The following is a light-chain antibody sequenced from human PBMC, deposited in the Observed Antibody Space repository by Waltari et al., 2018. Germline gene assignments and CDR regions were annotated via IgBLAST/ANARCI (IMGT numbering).Light chain of an antibody. CDR2: GAS. Sequence: EIVMTQSPAILSASPGERATLSCRASQSVSTSLAWYQQKPGQAPRLLSSGASTRATGIPDRFSGSGSGTEFTLTISSLQSEDFVVYSCQQYNDWPRTFGQGTKVEIK. CDR1: QSVSTS. J-gene: IGKJ1*01. CDR3: QQYNDWPRT. V-gene: IGKV3-15*01.